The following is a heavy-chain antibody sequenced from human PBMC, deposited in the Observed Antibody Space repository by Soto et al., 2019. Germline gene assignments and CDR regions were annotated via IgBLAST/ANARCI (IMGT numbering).Heavy chain of an antibody. CDR2: IYWDDDT. CDR3: AHSSLHHKKWFDP. J-gene: IGHJ5*02. V-gene: IGHV2-5*02. Sequence: QITLKESGPTVVKPTQTLTLTCTFYGFSLTNDGVGVCWIRQPPGKAPEWLALIYWDDDTRYSPSLRSRLTITKDSSKNQVVITMTNMDPVDTATYFCAHSSLHHKKWFDPWGQGTLVTVTS. CDR1: GFSLTNDGVG.